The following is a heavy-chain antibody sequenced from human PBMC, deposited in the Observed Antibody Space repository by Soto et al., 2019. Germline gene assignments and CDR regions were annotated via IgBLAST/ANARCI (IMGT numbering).Heavy chain of an antibody. CDR3: ARNLYRFDY. V-gene: IGHV3-21*01. J-gene: IGHJ4*02. D-gene: IGHD3-16*02. CDR1: GFTFSSYT. Sequence: PGGSLRLSCAASGFTFSSYTMNWVRQAPGKGLEWVSSITSSSTYIHYADSVKGRFTISRDNAKNSLYLQMNSLRAEDTAVYYCARNLYRFDYWGQGTLVTVSS. CDR2: ITSSSTYI.